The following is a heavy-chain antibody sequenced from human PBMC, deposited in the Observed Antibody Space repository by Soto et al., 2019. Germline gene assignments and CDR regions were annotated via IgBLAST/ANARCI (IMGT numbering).Heavy chain of an antibody. CDR2: ISSSSSYI. J-gene: IGHJ4*02. V-gene: IGHV3-21*01. CDR1: GFTFSSYS. Sequence: EVQLVESGGGLVKPGGSLRLSCAASGFTFSSYSMNWVRQAPGKGLEWVSSISSSSSYIYYADSVKGRFTISRDNAKNSLYLQMNSLRAEDTAVYYCARNGGVNCSSTSCQRGDYWGQGTLVTVSS. D-gene: IGHD2-2*01. CDR3: ARNGGVNCSSTSCQRGDY.